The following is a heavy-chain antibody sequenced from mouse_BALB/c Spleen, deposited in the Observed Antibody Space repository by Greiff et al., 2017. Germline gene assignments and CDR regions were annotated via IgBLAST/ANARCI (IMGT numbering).Heavy chain of an antibody. CDR2: ISSGSSTI. V-gene: IGHV5-17*02. J-gene: IGHJ3*01. CDR3: ARSYGNYLAWFAY. D-gene: IGHD2-1*01. Sequence: EVMLVESGGGLVKPGGSRKLSCAASGFTFSSFGMHWVRQAPEKGLEWVAYISSGSSTIYYADTVKGRFTISRDNPKNTLFLQMTSLRSEDTAMYYCARSYGNYLAWFAYWGQGTLVTVSA. CDR1: GFTFSSFG.